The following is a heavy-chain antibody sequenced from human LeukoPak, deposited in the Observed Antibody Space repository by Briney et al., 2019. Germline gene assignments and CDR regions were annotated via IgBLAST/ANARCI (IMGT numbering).Heavy chain of an antibody. V-gene: IGHV1-2*02. J-gene: IGHJ4*02. CDR2: INPNSGGT. D-gene: IGHD2-15*01. Sequence: ASVKVSCKASGYTFTDYYVHWVRQAPGQGLEWVGWINPNSGGTKYAQKFQGRLTMTRDTSISTAYMEPSPLISDDTALYYCARSRCRGGSCDSDYWGQGTLVTVSS. CDR1: GYTFTDYY. CDR3: ARSRCRGGSCDSDY.